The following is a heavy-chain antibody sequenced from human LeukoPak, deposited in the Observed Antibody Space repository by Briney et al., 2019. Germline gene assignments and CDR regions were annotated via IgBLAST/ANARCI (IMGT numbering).Heavy chain of an antibody. CDR2: IRQDGSEK. CDR1: GFTFSSYW. CDR3: AKGSSRPPNAFDI. V-gene: IGHV3-7*01. J-gene: IGHJ3*02. Sequence: PGGSLRLSCAASGFTFSSYWMNWARQAPGKGLEWVASIRQDGSEKHYVDSVEGRFTISRDNAKNSLHLQMNSLRAEDTAVYYCAKGSSRPPNAFDIWGQGTLVTVSS. D-gene: IGHD6-6*01.